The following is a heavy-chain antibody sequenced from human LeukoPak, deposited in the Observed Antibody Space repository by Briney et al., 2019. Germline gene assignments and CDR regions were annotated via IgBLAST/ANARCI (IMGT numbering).Heavy chain of an antibody. CDR1: GFTFSSYS. D-gene: IGHD5-12*01. J-gene: IGHJ4*02. CDR2: ISSSSSYI. Sequence: GGFLRLSCAASGFTFSSYSMNWVRQAPGKGLEWVSSISSSSSYIYYADSVKGRFTISRDNAKNSLYLQMNSLRAEDTAVYYCARFAGWLQSTMDYWSQGTLVTVSP. CDR3: ARFAGWLQSTMDY. V-gene: IGHV3-21*01.